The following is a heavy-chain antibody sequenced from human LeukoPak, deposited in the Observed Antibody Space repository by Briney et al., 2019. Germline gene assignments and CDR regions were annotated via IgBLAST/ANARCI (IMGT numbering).Heavy chain of an antibody. D-gene: IGHD3-22*01. CDR3: SKGTDYYDSSGPLVGPAEYFQP. Sequence: SLRLSCADPGFTFNSYPMHSVRQAPGHRLHSPSAISATGGSTYYADSVKGGVTISRDNSKNTLYLQMNSLRAEYTAVYYRSKGTDYYDSSGPLVGPAEYFQPWGQGTLVTVSS. CDR1: GFTFNSYP. J-gene: IGHJ1*01. CDR2: ISATGGST. V-gene: IGHV3-23*01.